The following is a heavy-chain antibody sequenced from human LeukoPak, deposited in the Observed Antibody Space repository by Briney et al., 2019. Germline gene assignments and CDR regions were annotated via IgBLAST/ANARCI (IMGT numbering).Heavy chain of an antibody. CDR3: AREPPLNSGYDQTFDY. V-gene: IGHV1-18*01. CDR1: GYTFTSYG. CDR2: ISAYNGNT. Sequence: ASVKVSCKASGYTFTSYGISWVRQAPRQGLEWMGWISAYNGNTNYAQKLQGRVTMTTDTSTSTAYMELRSLRSDDTAVYYCAREPPLNSGYDQTFDYWGQGTLVTVSS. J-gene: IGHJ4*02. D-gene: IGHD5-12*01.